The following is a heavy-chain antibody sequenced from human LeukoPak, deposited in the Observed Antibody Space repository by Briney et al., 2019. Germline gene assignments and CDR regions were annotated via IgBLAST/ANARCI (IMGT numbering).Heavy chain of an antibody. CDR1: GFTFSSYA. CDR2: ISGSGGST. J-gene: IGHJ3*02. D-gene: IGHD3-22*01. Sequence: GGSLRLSCAASGFTFSSYAMSWVRQAPGKGLEWVSAISGSGGSTYYADSVKGRFTISRDNSKNTLYLQMNSLRAEDTAVYYCAKDLSYDSSALLQWGDAFDTWGQGTMVTVSS. CDR3: AKDLSYDSSALLQWGDAFDT. V-gene: IGHV3-23*01.